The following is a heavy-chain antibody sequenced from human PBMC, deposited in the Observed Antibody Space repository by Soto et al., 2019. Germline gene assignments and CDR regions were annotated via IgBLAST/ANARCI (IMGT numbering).Heavy chain of an antibody. CDR2: ISYDGSNK. Sequence: GGPLRLSCAASGFTFSSYGMHWVRQATGKGLEWVAVISYDGSNKYYADSVKGRFTISRDNSKNTLYLQMNSLRAEDTAVFFCARSRTSFYYYYGMDVWGQGTTVTVSS. V-gene: IGHV3-30*19. CDR1: GFTFSSYG. CDR3: ARSRTSFYYYYGMDV. J-gene: IGHJ6*02. D-gene: IGHD3-16*02.